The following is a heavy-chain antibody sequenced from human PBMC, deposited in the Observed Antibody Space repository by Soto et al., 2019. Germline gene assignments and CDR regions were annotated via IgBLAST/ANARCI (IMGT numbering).Heavy chain of an antibody. V-gene: IGHV5-51*01. CDR2: IYPGDSDT. D-gene: IGHD5-12*01. CDR1: GYSFTSHW. CDR3: ARLDDYGYTIDY. Sequence: PGASLKISCKGSGYSFTSHWIAWVRQMPGKGLEWMGIIYPGDSDTRYSPSFEGQVTMSGDKSISTAYVQWDSLKASDTAMYYCARLDDYGYTIDYWGQGSLVTV. J-gene: IGHJ4*02.